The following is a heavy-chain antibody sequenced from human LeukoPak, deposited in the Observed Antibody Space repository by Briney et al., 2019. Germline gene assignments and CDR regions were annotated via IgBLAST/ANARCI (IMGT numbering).Heavy chain of an antibody. Sequence: PGGSLRLSCAASGFTISSNYMGWVRQAPGKGLEWVSVIYSGDSTYYADSVKGRFTISRDNSKNTLYLQMNSLRAEDTAVYYCARERNLGIAVAGTIFDYWGQGTLVTVSS. CDR3: ARERNLGIAVAGTIFDY. CDR2: IYSGDST. V-gene: IGHV3-66*01. J-gene: IGHJ4*02. D-gene: IGHD6-19*01. CDR1: GFTISSNY.